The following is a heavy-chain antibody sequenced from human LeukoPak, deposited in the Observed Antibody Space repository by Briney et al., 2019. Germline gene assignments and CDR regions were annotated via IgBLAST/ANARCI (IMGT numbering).Heavy chain of an antibody. V-gene: IGHV3-7*04. D-gene: IGHD4-17*01. CDR1: GFRFSSDW. Sequence: GGSLRLSCVASGFRFSSDWMSWVRQAPGKGLEWVANIKEDGSEKYYVDSVKGRFTISRDNAKNSLYLQMNSLRAEDTAGYYCARGPTVTLFDYWGQGTLVTVSS. J-gene: IGHJ4*02. CDR3: ARGPTVTLFDY. CDR2: IKEDGSEK.